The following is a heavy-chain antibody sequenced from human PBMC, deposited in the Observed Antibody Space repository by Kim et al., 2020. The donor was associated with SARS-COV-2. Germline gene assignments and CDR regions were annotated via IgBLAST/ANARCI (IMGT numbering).Heavy chain of an antibody. D-gene: IGHD6-13*01. J-gene: IGHJ3*02. CDR3: TRVPTYSNSWWDAFDI. V-gene: IGHV3-73*01. Sequence: GGSLRLSCAASGFTFSDHAMSWVRQAPGKGLEWVGRIRSKANSYATAYAASVKGRFTISRDDSENTAYLQMNSLKTEDTAIYYCTRVPTYSNSWWDAFDIWGQGTMVTVSS. CDR1: GFTFSDHA. CDR2: IRSKANSYAT.